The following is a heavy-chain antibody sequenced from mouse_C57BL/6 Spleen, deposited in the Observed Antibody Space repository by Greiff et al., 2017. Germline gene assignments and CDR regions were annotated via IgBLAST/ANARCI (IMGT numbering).Heavy chain of an antibody. CDR2: IDPSDSYT. V-gene: IGHV1-59*01. CDR1: GYTFTSYW. J-gene: IGHJ2*01. Sequence: QVQLQQPGAELVRPGTSVKLSCKASGYTFTSYWMPWVKQRPGQGLEWIGVIDPSDSYTNYNQKFKGKATLTVDTSSSTAYMQLSSLTSEDSAVYYCARRYYYGSSSYYVGCWGQGTTLTVSS. CDR3: ARRYYYGSSSYYVGC. D-gene: IGHD1-1*01.